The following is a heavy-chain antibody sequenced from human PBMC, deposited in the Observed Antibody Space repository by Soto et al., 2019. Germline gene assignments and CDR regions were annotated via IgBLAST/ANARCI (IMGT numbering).Heavy chain of an antibody. CDR2: ISAYNGNT. V-gene: IGHV1-18*01. J-gene: IGHJ6*02. CDR3: ASSLWFQRHYYYGMDV. Sequence: ASVKVSCKASGYTFTSYGISWVRQAPGQGLEWMGWISAYNGNTNYAQKLQGRVTMTTDTSTSTAYMELRSLRSDDTAVYYCASSLWFQRHYYYGMDVWGQGTTVTVSS. CDR1: GYTFTSYG. D-gene: IGHD3-10*01.